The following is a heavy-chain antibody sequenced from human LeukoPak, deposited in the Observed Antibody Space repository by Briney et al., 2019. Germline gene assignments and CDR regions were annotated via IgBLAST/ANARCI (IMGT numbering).Heavy chain of an antibody. V-gene: IGHV4-30-4*01. CDR1: GGSISSGDYS. Sequence: SETLSLTCTVSGGSISSGDYSWSWIRQPPGKGLEWIGYIYYSGSTYYNPSLKSRVTISVDTSKNQFSLKLSSVTAADTAVYYCARDYGGKSWFDPWGQGTLVTVSS. CDR3: ARDYGGKSWFDP. CDR2: IYYSGST. D-gene: IGHD4-23*01. J-gene: IGHJ5*02.